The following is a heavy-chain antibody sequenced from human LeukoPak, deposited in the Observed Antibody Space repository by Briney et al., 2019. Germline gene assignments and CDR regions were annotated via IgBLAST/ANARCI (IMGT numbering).Heavy chain of an antibody. D-gene: IGHD3-22*01. J-gene: IGHJ3*02. CDR3: AKSNYDSSGSIKGAFDI. CDR2: ISGSGGST. V-gene: IGHV3-23*01. Sequence: GGSLRLSCAASGFAFSSYGMSWVRQAPGKGLEWVSAISGSGGSTYHADSVKGRFTISRDNSKNTLYLQMNSLRAEDTAVYYCAKSNYDSSGSIKGAFDIWGQGTMVTVSS. CDR1: GFAFSSYG.